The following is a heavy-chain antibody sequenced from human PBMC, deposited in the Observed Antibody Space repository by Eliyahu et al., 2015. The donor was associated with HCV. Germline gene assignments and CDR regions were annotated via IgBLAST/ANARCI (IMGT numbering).Heavy chain of an antibody. J-gene: IGHJ3*02. D-gene: IGHD4-17*01. V-gene: IGHV5-10-1*01. Sequence: EVQLVQSGAEVKKPGESLRISCKGAGYTFNNYYINWVRQKPGRGLEWMGYIGPXDPYTRYSPSFQGHVTISADKSISTAYLQWSSLTASDSAMYYCARREGYGYAFDMWGQGTMVSVSS. CDR1: GYTFNNYY. CDR2: IGPXDPYT. CDR3: ARREGYGYAFDM.